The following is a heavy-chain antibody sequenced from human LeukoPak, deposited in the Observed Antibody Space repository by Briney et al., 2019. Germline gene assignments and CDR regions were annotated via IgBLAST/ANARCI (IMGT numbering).Heavy chain of an antibody. CDR1: GGTFSSYA. J-gene: IGHJ3*02. D-gene: IGHD2-2*01. V-gene: IGHV1-69*05. CDR2: IIPIFGTA. Sequence: PSVKVSCKASGGTFSSYAISWVRQAPGQGLEWTGGIIPIFGTANYAQKFQGRVTNTTDESTSTAYMELSSLRSEDTAVYYCARDHPNTPNDGIVVVPPINAFDIWGQGTMVTVSS. CDR3: ARDHPNTPNDGIVVVPPINAFDI.